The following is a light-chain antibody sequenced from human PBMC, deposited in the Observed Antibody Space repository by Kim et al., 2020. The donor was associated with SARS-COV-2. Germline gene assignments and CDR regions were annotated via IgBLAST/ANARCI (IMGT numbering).Light chain of an antibody. CDR1: QDIANS. CDR2: AAS. J-gene: IGKJ2*01. CDR3: QKYKRAPWK. V-gene: IGKV1-27*01. Sequence: DIQMTHSPSSLSASVGDRVTITCRASQDIANSLAWYQQKPGKVPKVLIYAASTLQSGVPSRFSGSGSGTDFTLTIGSLQTEDSATYDGQKYKRAPWKFG.